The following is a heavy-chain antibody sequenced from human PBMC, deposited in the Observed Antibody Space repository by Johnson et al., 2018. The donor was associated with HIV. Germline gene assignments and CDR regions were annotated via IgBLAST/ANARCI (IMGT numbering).Heavy chain of an antibody. Sequence: VQLVESGGGLVKPGGSLRLSCAASGFTFSNAWMSWVRQAPGKGLEWVGRIKSKTDGWTTDYADSVKGRLTISRDNSKKTLYLQMNSLRAEDTAVYYCATAPSSSWHAFDIWGQGTMVTVSS. CDR1: GFTFSNAW. V-gene: IGHV3-15*01. CDR3: ATAPSSSWHAFDI. CDR2: IKSKTDGWTT. D-gene: IGHD6-13*01. J-gene: IGHJ3*02.